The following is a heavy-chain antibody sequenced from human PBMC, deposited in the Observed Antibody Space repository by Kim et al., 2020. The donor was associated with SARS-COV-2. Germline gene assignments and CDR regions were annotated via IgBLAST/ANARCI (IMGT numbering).Heavy chain of an antibody. CDR3: ARVTMVRGVN. Sequence: STYYADSVKGRFTISRHNSKNTLYLQMNSLRAEDTAVYYCARVTMVRGVNWGQGTLVTVSS. V-gene: IGHV3-53*04. J-gene: IGHJ4*02. CDR2: ST. D-gene: IGHD3-10*01.